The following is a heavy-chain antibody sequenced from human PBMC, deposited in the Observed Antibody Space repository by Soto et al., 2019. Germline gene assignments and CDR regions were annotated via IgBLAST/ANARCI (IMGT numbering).Heavy chain of an antibody. V-gene: IGHV1-2*04. CDR2: INPNSGGT. J-gene: IGHJ6*02. CDR3: ARDGSSSWYVYYYYGMDV. CDR1: GYTFTGYY. Sequence: ASVKVSCKASGYTFTGYYMHWVRQAPGQGFEWMGWINPNSGGTNYAQKFQGWVTMTRDTSISTAYMELSRLRSDDTAVYYCARDGSSSWYVYYYYGMDVWGQGTTVT. D-gene: IGHD6-13*01.